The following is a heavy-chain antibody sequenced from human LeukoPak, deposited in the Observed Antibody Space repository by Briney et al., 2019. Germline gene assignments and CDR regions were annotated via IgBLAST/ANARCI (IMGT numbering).Heavy chain of an antibody. V-gene: IGHV3-21*01. D-gene: IGHD3-16*01. Sequence: PGGSLRLSCAASGFTFSSYSMNWVRHAPAEGLEWVSSISSSSSYTYYADSVKGRFTISRDNAKNSLYLQMSRLRAEDTAVYYCARDWGVSGSYDWGQGTLVTVS. CDR3: ARDWGVSGSYD. CDR1: GFTFSSYS. J-gene: IGHJ4*02. CDR2: ISSSSSYT.